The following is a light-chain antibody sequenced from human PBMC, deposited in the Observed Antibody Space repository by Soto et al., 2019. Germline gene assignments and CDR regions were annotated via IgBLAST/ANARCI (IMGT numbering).Light chain of an antibody. CDR3: SSYTGSTNYV. Sequence: QSVLTQPASVSGSPGQSITISCTGTSSDVGIYNYVSWYQQHPGKAPKLMIYQVTNRPSGVSNRVSGSKPGNTASLTISGLQAEDEANYYCSSYTGSTNYVFGTGTKVTVL. J-gene: IGLJ1*01. CDR2: QVT. CDR1: SSDVGIYNY. V-gene: IGLV2-14*01.